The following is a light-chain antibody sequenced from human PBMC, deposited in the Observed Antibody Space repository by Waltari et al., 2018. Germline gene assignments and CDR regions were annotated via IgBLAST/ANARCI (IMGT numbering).Light chain of an antibody. CDR2: DVS. CDR1: SRDVVGYNF. J-gene: IGLJ2*01. Sequence: QSALTQPASVSGSPGQSIPISTTGTSRDVVGYNFVSCYQQHPGEAPKLMIYDVSKRPSGISDRFSGSKSGNTASLTISGLQAEDEADYYCSSYTSSSTIVFGGGTKLTVL. CDR3: SSYTSSSTIV. V-gene: IGLV2-14*01.